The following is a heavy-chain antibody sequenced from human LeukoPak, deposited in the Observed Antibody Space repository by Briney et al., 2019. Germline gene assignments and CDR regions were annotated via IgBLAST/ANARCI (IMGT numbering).Heavy chain of an antibody. J-gene: IGHJ3*02. CDR2: ISSGDARM. D-gene: IGHD5/OR15-5a*01. Sequence: GSLRLSCAGSGFTLNNYAIHWVRQAPGKGLEWVAYISSGDARMDHAESVKGRFTISRDNAKNSLSLQMNSLRAEDTAVYYCARPSVYGFDAFDMWGQGTMVIVSA. CDR3: ARPSVYGFDAFDM. V-gene: IGHV3-48*03. CDR1: GFTLNNYA.